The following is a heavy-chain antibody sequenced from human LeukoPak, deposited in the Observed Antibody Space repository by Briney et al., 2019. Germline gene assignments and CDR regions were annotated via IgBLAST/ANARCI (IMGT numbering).Heavy chain of an antibody. J-gene: IGHJ3*02. CDR3: ARGGISGYDAFDI. CDR2: IIPIFGTA. Sequence: SVKVSCKASGGTFSSYAISWVRQAPGQGLEWMGGIIPIFGTANYAQKFQGRVTITTDESTSTAYMELSSLRSEDTAVYYCARGGISGYDAFDIWGQGTMVTVSS. CDR1: GGTFSSYA. D-gene: IGHD3-10*01. V-gene: IGHV1-69*05.